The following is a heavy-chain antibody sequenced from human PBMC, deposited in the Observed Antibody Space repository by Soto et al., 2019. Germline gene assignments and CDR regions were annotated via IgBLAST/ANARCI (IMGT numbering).Heavy chain of an antibody. CDR3: ARSAYCSSTSCYPYYYMDV. CDR2: IIPILGIA. D-gene: IGHD2-2*01. V-gene: IGHV1-69*02. Sequence: QVQLVQSGAEVKKPGSSVKVSCKASGGTFSSYTISWVRQAPGQGLEWMGRIIPILGIANYAQKFQGRVTITADKSTSTAYMELSSLRSEDTAVYYCARSAYCSSTSCYPYYYMDVWCKGTTVTVSS. CDR1: GGTFSSYT. J-gene: IGHJ6*03.